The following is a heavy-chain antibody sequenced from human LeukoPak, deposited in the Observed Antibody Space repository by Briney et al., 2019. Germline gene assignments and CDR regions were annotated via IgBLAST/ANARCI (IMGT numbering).Heavy chain of an antibody. D-gene: IGHD4-17*01. Sequence: ASVKVSCKASGYTFTSYDINWVRQATGQGLEWMGWMNPNSGNTGYAQKFQGRVTMTRNTSISTAYMELSSLRSEDTAVYYCARLSPGTTTGYYYYYMDVWSKGTTVTVSS. CDR3: ARLSPGTTTGYYYYYMDV. CDR2: MNPNSGNT. V-gene: IGHV1-8*01. J-gene: IGHJ6*03. CDR1: GYTFTSYD.